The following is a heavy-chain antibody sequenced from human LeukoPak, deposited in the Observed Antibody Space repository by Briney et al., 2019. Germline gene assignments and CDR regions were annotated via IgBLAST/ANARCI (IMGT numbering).Heavy chain of an antibody. CDR2: ISSSSSYI. J-gene: IGHJ5*02. V-gene: IGHV3-21*01. CDR3: ARMTQNWFDP. Sequence: GGSLRLSCAASGFTFSNYSMNWVRQALGKGLEWVSSISSSSSYIYYADSVKGRFTISRDNAKNSLYLQMNSLRAEDTAVYYCARMTQNWFDPWGQGTLVTVSS. CDR1: GFTFSNYS.